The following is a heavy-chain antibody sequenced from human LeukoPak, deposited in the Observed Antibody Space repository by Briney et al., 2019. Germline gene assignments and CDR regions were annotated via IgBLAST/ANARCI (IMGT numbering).Heavy chain of an antibody. D-gene: IGHD3-10*01. J-gene: IGHJ4*02. CDR1: GFTFSSYA. V-gene: IGHV3-23*01. Sequence: PGGSLRLSCAASGFTFSSYAMSWVRQAPGKGLEWVSAISGSGGSTYYADSVKGRFTISRDNSKNTLYLQMNSLRAEDTALYYCAKAPVRGAKGVLYYFDYWGQGTLVTVSS. CDR2: ISGSGGST. CDR3: AKAPVRGAKGVLYYFDY.